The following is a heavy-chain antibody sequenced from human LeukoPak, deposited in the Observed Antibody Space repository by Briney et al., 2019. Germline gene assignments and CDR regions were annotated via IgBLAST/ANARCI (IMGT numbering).Heavy chain of an antibody. V-gene: IGHV4-31*03. CDR3: ARDRFLEWIDY. D-gene: IGHD3-3*01. Sequence: SETLSLTCTVSGGSISSGGYYWSWIRQHPGKGLEWIGYIYYSGSTYYNPSLKSRVTISVDTSKNQFSLKLSSVTAADTAVYYCARDRFLEWIDYRGQGTLVTVSS. J-gene: IGHJ4*02. CDR1: GGSISSGGYY. CDR2: IYYSGST.